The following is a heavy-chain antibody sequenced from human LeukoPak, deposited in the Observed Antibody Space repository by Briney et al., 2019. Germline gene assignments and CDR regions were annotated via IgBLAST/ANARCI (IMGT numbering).Heavy chain of an antibody. J-gene: IGHJ6*02. CDR3: ARDRGKINRYYYYGMDV. D-gene: IGHD4-23*01. Sequence: PSETLSLTCAVYGGSFSGYYWSWIRQPPGKGLEWIGEINHSGSTNYNPSLKSRVTISVDTSKNQFSLKRSSVTAADTAVYYCARDRGKINRYYYYGMDVWGQGTTVTASS. CDR1: GGSFSGYY. V-gene: IGHV4-34*01. CDR2: INHSGST.